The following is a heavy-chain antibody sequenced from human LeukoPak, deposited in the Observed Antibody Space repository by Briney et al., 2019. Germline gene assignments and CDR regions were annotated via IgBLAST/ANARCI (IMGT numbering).Heavy chain of an antibody. CDR2: IYCSGST. V-gene: IGHV4-59*12. J-gene: IGHJ2*01. CDR3: ARDHLTTDAWYFDL. D-gene: IGHD4-17*01. Sequence: SETLSLTCTVSGGSISSYYWSWIRQPPGKGLEWIGYIYCSGSTNYNPSLKSRVTMSVDTSKNQFSLKLSSVTAADTAVYYCARDHLTTDAWYFDLWGRGTLVTVSS. CDR1: GGSISSYY.